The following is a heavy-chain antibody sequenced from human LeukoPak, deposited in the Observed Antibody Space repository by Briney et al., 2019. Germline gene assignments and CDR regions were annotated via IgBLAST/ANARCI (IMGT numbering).Heavy chain of an antibody. CDR3: TRDGGEGGNSAFDI. D-gene: IGHD3-16*01. Sequence: GGSLRLSCAASGFTFSDYILDWVRQAPGKGLEWVGRIRRGTNSYTTEYAASVKGRFIISRDDSKNSLYLHMNSLKTEDTAVYHCTRDGGEGGNSAFDIWGQGTMVTVSS. CDR1: GFTFSDYI. CDR2: IRRGTNSYTT. J-gene: IGHJ3*02. V-gene: IGHV3-72*01.